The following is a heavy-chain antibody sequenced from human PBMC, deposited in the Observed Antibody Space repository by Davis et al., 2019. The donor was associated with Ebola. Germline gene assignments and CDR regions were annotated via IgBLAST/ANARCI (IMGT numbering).Heavy chain of an antibody. CDR1: GYTFTSYG. CDR2: IGTYNGNT. V-gene: IGHV1-18*01. Sequence: ASVKVSCKASGYTFTSYGITWVRQAPGQGLEWMGWIGTYNGNTNYAQKLQGRVTMTTDTSTSTAYMELRSLRSDDTAVYYCVRDLTGTYDFDYWGQGTLVTVSS. CDR3: VRDLTGTYDFDY. D-gene: IGHD3-9*01. J-gene: IGHJ4*02.